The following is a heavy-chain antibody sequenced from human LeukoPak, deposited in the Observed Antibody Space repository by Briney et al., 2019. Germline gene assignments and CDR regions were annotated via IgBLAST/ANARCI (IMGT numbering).Heavy chain of an antibody. J-gene: IGHJ4*02. CDR2: IIPILGIA. D-gene: IGHD3-22*01. Sequence: SVKVSCKASGGTFSSYTISWVRQAPGQGLEWMGRIIPILGIANYAQKFQGRVTMTTDTSTSTAYMELRSLRSDDTAVYYCARDFGYDSSFRHEPYWGQGTLVTVSS. CDR3: ARDFGYDSSFRHEPY. V-gene: IGHV1-69*04. CDR1: GGTFSSYT.